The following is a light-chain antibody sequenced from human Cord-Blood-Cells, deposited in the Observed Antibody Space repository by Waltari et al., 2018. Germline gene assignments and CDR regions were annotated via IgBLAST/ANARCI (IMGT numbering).Light chain of an antibody. CDR2: EGS. J-gene: IGLJ3*02. Sequence: QSALPHPASVSRSPGPSIPISCTGTSSDVGSYHILSWYHQHPGKAPKLMIYEGSKRPSGVSNRFSGSKSGNTASLTSSGLQAEDEADYYCCSYAGSSTWVFGGGTKLTVL. CDR1: SSDVGSYHI. CDR3: CSYAGSSTWV. V-gene: IGLV2-23*01.